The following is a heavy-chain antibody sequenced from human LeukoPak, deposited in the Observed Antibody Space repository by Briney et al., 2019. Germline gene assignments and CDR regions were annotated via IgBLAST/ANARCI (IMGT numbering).Heavy chain of an antibody. J-gene: IGHJ6*03. CDR3: ARLFNYYYYYMDV. Sequence: PSETLSLTCTVSGASISSYYWSWVRQPAGKGLEWVGRIYTSGSTNYNPSLKSRVTMSVDTSKNQFSLKLSSVTAADTAVYYCARLFNYYYYYMDVWGKGTTVTISS. CDR1: GASISSYY. D-gene: IGHD3-10*02. CDR2: IYTSGST. V-gene: IGHV4-4*07.